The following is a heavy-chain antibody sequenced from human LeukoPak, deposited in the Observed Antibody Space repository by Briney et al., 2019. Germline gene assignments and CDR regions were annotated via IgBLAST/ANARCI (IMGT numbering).Heavy chain of an antibody. J-gene: IGHJ5*02. CDR3: ARGEDGDNYNWFDP. CDR1: GGSISSGGYY. V-gene: IGHV4-30-2*05. D-gene: IGHD4-17*01. CDR2: IYHSGST. Sequence: SETLSLTCTVSGGSISSGGYYWSWIRQPPGKGLEWIGYIYHSGSTYYNPSLKSRVTISVDTSKNQFSLKLSSVTAADTAVYYCARGEDGDNYNWFDPWGQGTLVTVSS.